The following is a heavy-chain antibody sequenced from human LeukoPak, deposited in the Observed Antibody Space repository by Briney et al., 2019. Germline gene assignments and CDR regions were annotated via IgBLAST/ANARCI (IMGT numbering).Heavy chain of an antibody. V-gene: IGHV3-23*01. CDR2: ISGSGGAS. Sequence: TGGSLRLSCAASGFTFSTYGMSWVRQAPGKGLEWVSGISGSGGASYYADSVKGRFTISRDDSHNTLYLQMNSLGAEDTAVYFCARGGVDYYGSGTYYLMYYFDYWGQGALVTVSS. CDR1: GFTFSTYG. CDR3: ARGGVDYYGSGTYYLMYYFDY. J-gene: IGHJ4*02. D-gene: IGHD3-10*01.